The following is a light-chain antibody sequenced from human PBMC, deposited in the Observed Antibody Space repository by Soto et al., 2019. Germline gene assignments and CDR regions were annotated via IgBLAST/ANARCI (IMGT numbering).Light chain of an antibody. CDR2: SNY. CDR1: NSNIGSNP. V-gene: IGLV1-44*01. Sequence: QAVVTQPPSASGTPGQRVTISCSGSNSNIGSNPVHWYQQFPGTAPKVLIYSNYQRPSGVPDRFSGSKSGTSASLAISGLQSDDEADYYCAAWDDRLSDLLFGGGTKVTVL. J-gene: IGLJ2*01. CDR3: AAWDDRLSDLL.